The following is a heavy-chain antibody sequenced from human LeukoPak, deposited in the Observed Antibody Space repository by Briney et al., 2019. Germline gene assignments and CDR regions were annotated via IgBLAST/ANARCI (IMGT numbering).Heavy chain of an antibody. CDR2: IYYSGST. D-gene: IGHD5-12*01. J-gene: IGHJ4*02. Sequence: SATLSLICTAAGGSISSYYWSWIRQPPGKGLEWIGYIYYSGSTNYNPSLKSRVTISVDTSKNQFSLKLSSVTAADTAVYYCARSKRGYSGYDPFDYWGQGTLVTVSS. CDR1: GGSISSYY. CDR3: ARSKRGYSGYDPFDY. V-gene: IGHV4-59*01.